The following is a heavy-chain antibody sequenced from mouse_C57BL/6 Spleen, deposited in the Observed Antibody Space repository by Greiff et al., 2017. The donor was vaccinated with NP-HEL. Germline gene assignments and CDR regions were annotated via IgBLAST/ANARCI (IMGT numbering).Heavy chain of an antibody. D-gene: IGHD2-1*01. CDR3: ARGYYGPDY. CDR1: GFTFSSYA. V-gene: IGHV5-4*01. CDR2: ISDGGSYT. J-gene: IGHJ2*01. Sequence: EVQLVESGGGLVKPGGSLKLSCAASGFTFSSYAMSWVRQTPEKRLEWVATISDGGSYTYYPDNVKGRFTISRDNAKNNLYLQMSHLKSEDTAMYYCARGYYGPDYWGQGTTLTVSS.